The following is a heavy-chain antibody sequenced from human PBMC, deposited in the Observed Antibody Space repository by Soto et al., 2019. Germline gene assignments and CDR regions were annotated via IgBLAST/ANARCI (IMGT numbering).Heavy chain of an antibody. Sequence: SGPTLVNPTQTLTLTCTFSGFSLSTNGMGVGWIRQPPGKALEWLALIYWDDDKRYRPSLKSRLTITKDTSKNQVVLTMTNMDPVDTATYYCAHRRIWSGSQYNWFDPWGQGTLVTVSS. J-gene: IGHJ5*02. CDR2: IYWDDDK. V-gene: IGHV2-5*02. D-gene: IGHD3-3*01. CDR1: GFSLSTNGMG. CDR3: AHRRIWSGSQYNWFDP.